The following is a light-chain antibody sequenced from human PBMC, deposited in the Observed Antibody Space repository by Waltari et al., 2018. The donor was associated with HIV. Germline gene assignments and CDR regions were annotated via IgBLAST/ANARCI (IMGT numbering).Light chain of an antibody. Sequence: QSALTQPASVSGSPGQSITISCTGTSSDVGGYNYVSWYQQHPGKAPNLMIYEVSTRPSGVSNRCSGSKSGNTASLTISGLQAEDEADYYCSSYTSSSTLVFGGGTKLTVL. V-gene: IGLV2-14*01. CDR3: SSYTSSSTLV. J-gene: IGLJ2*01. CDR1: SSDVGGYNY. CDR2: EVS.